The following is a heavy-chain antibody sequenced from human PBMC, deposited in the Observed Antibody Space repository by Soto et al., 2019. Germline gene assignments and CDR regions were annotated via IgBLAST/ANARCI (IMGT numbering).Heavy chain of an antibody. CDR2: INPATGAA. J-gene: IGHJ3*02. CDR3: ARGGGVGVAGSAAFEM. CDR1: GYPVTAYY. Sequence: QLHLVQSGAVVKKPEASVTVSCSASGYPVTAYYMHWVRQAPGRGLEWMGGINPATGAAKYTQTFQGRVNMTRDTSTSTVFMELSGLTSEDTAVFYCARGGGVGVAGSAAFEMWGQGTLVTVSS. V-gene: IGHV1-2*02. D-gene: IGHD3-3*01.